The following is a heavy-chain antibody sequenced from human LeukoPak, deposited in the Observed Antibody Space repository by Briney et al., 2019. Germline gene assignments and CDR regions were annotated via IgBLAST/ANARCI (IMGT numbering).Heavy chain of an antibody. D-gene: IGHD3-22*01. CDR1: GFTFSSYS. CDR3: ARERRGYYYDSSGYSHFDY. J-gene: IGHJ4*02. Sequence: PGGSLRLSCAASGFTFSSYSMNWVRQAPGKGLEWVSSISSSSSYIYYADSVKGRFTISRDNAKNSLYLQMNSLRAEDTAVYYCARERRGYYYDSSGYSHFDYWGQGTLVTVSS. CDR2: ISSSSSYI. V-gene: IGHV3-21*01.